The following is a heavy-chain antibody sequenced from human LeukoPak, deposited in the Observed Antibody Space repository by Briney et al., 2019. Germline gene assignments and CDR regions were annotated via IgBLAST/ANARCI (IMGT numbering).Heavy chain of an antibody. Sequence: SVKVSCKASGGTFSSYAISWVRQAPGQGLEWMGGIIPIFGTANYAQKFQGRVTITADESTSTAYMELSSLRSEDTAVYYCARDETAVAGTDYWGQGTLVTVSS. CDR2: IIPIFGTA. D-gene: IGHD6-19*01. J-gene: IGHJ4*02. CDR1: GGTFSSYA. CDR3: ARDETAVAGTDY. V-gene: IGHV1-69*01.